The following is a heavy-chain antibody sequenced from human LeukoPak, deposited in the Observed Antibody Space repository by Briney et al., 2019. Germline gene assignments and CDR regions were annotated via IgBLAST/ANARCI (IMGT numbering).Heavy chain of an antibody. J-gene: IGHJ4*02. Sequence: PGGSLRLSCAASGFTFSSYGMHWVRQAPGKGLEWVAFIRYDGSNKYYADSVKGRFTISRDNSKNTPYLQMNSLRAEDTAVYYCARTWWARSSSYRRRCLDYWGQGTLVTVSS. CDR3: ARTWWARSSSYRRRCLDY. CDR1: GFTFSSYG. D-gene: IGHD6-6*01. V-gene: IGHV3-30*02. CDR2: IRYDGSNK.